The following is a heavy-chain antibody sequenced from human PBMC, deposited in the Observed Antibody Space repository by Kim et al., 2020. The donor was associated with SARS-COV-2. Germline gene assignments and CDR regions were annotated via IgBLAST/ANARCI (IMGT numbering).Heavy chain of an antibody. Sequence: GGSLRLSCAVSRFTFNNYWINWVRYAPGKGLVWVSRISSDGSITNYADSVKGRFTMSRDNAENTLYLQMNSLRAEDTAVYYCARGFFRDGFDGWGQGTTVTVSS. V-gene: IGHV3-74*01. D-gene: IGHD3-10*01. CDR2: ISSDGSIT. CDR3: ARGFFRDGFDG. CDR1: RFTFNNYW. J-gene: IGHJ6*02.